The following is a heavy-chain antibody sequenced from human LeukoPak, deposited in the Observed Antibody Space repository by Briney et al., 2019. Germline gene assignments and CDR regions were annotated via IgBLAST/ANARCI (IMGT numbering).Heavy chain of an antibody. V-gene: IGHV4-34*01. CDR2: INHSGST. J-gene: IGHJ4*02. Sequence: PSETLSLTCAVYGGSFSGYYWSWIRQPPGKGLEWIGEINHSGSTNYNPSLKSRVTISVDTSKNQFSLKLSSVTAADTAVYYCARDVSVAGLDYWGQGTLVTVS. D-gene: IGHD6-19*01. CDR1: GGSFSGYY. CDR3: ARDVSVAGLDY.